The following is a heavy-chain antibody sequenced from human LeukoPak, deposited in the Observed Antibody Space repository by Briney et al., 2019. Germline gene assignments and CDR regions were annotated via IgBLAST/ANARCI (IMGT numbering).Heavy chain of an antibody. CDR1: GGTFSRNT. D-gene: IGHD3-22*01. V-gene: IGHV1-69*05. J-gene: IGHJ4*02. Sequence: SVKVSCKASGGTFSRNTVTWVRQAPGQGLEWMGGIIPMFATPNYAQKFRGRVTVTTDESTSTAYMEMTSLRSEDTAVYYCARVSVDSGYFYLDFWGQGTQVTVSS. CDR3: ARVSVDSGYFYLDF. CDR2: IIPMFATP.